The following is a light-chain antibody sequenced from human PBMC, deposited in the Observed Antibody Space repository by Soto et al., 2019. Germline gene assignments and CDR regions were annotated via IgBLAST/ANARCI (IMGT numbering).Light chain of an antibody. CDR1: SSDVGAYNY. CDR3: SSYTTIPTNTWV. CDR2: AVS. Sequence: QSALTQPASVSGSPGQSITISCTGTSSDVGAYNYVSWYQQYPGKAPKLMIYAVSNRPSGVSNRFSGYKSGNTASLTISGLQAEDEADYYCSSYTTIPTNTWVFGGGTKLTVL. J-gene: IGLJ3*02. V-gene: IGLV2-14*01.